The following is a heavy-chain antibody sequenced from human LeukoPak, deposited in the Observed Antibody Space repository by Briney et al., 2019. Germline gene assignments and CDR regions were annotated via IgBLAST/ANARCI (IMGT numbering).Heavy chain of an antibody. V-gene: IGHV3-30*02. CDR3: AKGRGTANWFDP. Sequence: PGGSLRLSCAASGFTFSSYGMHWVRQAPGKGLEWVAFIRYDGSNKYYADSVKGRFTISRDNSKNTLYLQMNSLRAEDTAGYYCAKGRGTANWFDPWGQGTLVTVSS. J-gene: IGHJ5*02. CDR2: IRYDGSNK. CDR1: GFTFSSYG. D-gene: IGHD1/OR15-1a*01.